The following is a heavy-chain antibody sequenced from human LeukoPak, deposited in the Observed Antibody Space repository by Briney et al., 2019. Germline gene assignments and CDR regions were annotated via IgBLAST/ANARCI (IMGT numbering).Heavy chain of an antibody. D-gene: IGHD6-19*01. J-gene: IGHJ4*02. CDR3: ATSWQWLVKSFGY. Sequence: ASVKVSCKASGGTFSSYAISWVRQAPGQGLEWMGGIIPIFGIANYAQKFQGRVTITADESTSTAYMELSSLRSEDTAVYYCATSWQWLVKSFGYWGQGTLVTVSS. CDR1: GGTFSSYA. CDR2: IIPIFGIA. V-gene: IGHV1-69*01.